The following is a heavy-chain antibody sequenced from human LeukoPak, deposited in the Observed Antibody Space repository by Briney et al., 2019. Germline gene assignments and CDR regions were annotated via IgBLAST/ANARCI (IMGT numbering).Heavy chain of an antibody. J-gene: IGHJ4*02. CDR2: INHSGST. CDR3: ARELGYCSGGSCYSLYYFDY. CDR1: GGSFSGYY. Sequence: SETLSLTCAVYGGSFSGYYWSWIRQPPGKGLEWIGEINHSGSTNYNPSLKSRVTISVDTSKNQFSLKLSSVTAADTAVYYCARELGYCSGGSCYSLYYFDYWGQGTLVTVSS. V-gene: IGHV4-34*01. D-gene: IGHD2-15*01.